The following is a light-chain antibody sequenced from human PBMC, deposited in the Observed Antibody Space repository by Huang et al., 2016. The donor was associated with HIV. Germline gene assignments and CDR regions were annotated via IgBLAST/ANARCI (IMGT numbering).Light chain of an antibody. Sequence: DIQMTQSPSFLSASVGDRVTITCRSNQTIRTFVNWYRQKQGTSPNLLIYSASTLQTGVSTRFNGGGSGTDFTLTITNVQYEDFATYYCQQSYALPYTFGPGTKLEIK. CDR2: SAS. CDR3: QQSYALPYT. V-gene: IGKV1-39*01. CDR1: QTIRTF. J-gene: IGKJ2*01.